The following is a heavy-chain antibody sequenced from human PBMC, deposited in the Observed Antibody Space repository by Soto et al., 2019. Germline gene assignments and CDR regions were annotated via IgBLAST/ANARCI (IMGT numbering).Heavy chain of an antibody. V-gene: IGHV6-1*01. CDR2: TYYRSQWYD. Sequence: QTLSLTCAISGDTVSTNSVAWNWIRQSPSTGLGWLGRTYYRSQWYDDYAESVKSRISISPDTSKNQFSLRLNSVTPEDTAVYYRARESSRYYYRYLDYWGQGTLDTVSS. CDR1: GDTVSTNSVA. CDR3: ARESSRYYYRYLDY. J-gene: IGHJ4*02. D-gene: IGHD3-22*01.